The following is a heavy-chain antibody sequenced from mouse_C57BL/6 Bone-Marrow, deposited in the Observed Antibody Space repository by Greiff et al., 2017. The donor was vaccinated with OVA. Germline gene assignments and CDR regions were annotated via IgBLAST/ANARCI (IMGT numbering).Heavy chain of an antibody. V-gene: IGHV1-81*01. Sequence: VQLVESGAELARPGASVKLSCKASGYTFTSYGISWVKQRTGQGLEWIGEFYPRSGNPYYNEKYKGKATLTADKSSSTAYMKLRSLTSEDSAVYFCARVTTAYFDYWGQGTTLTVSS. CDR3: ARVTTAYFDY. CDR2: FYPRSGNP. CDR1: GYTFTSYG. J-gene: IGHJ2*01. D-gene: IGHD1-2*01.